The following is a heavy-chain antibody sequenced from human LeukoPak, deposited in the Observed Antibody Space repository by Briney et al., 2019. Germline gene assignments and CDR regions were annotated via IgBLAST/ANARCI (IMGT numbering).Heavy chain of an antibody. Sequence: SVKVSCKASGGTFSSYAISWVRQAPGQGLEWMGGIIPIFGTANYAQKFQGRVTITADESTSTAYMELSSLRSEDTAAYYCARSPYYYDSSGYQYYFDYWGQGTLVTVSS. CDR1: GGTFSSYA. CDR3: ARSPYYYDSSGYQYYFDY. J-gene: IGHJ4*02. V-gene: IGHV1-69*13. CDR2: IIPIFGTA. D-gene: IGHD3-22*01.